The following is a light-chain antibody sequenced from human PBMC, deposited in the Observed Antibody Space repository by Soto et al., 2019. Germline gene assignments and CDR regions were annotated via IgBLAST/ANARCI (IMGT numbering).Light chain of an antibody. CDR3: QHYNTWPLT. J-gene: IGKJ4*01. Sequence: EVVMTQSPATLSVSPGERATLSCRASQRVRSNLTWYQQEPGQAPRLLIYDASTRAAGIPARFSGSGSDTEFTLTISSLQSEDFEVYYCQHYNTWPLTFGGGTRVEMK. V-gene: IGKV3-15*01. CDR1: QRVRSN. CDR2: DAS.